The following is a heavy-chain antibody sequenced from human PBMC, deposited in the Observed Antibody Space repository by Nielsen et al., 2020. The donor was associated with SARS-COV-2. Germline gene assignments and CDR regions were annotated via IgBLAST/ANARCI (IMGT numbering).Heavy chain of an antibody. V-gene: IGHV3-11*04. CDR2: ISSSSRTI. CDR1: GFTFSDYY. J-gene: IGHJ4*02. D-gene: IGHD6-6*01. CDR3: ASPGSDVDY. Sequence: GGSLRLSCSASGFTFSDYYMSWIRQAPGKGLEWVSYISSSSRTIFYADSVKGRFTISRDNANNSLYLQMNSLRAEDTAVYYCASPGSDVDYWGQGTLVTVSS.